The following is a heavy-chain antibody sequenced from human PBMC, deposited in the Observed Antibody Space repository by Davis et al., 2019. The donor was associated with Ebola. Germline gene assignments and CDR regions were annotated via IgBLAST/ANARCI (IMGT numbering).Heavy chain of an antibody. Sequence: GESLKISCAASGFTFSSYAMHWVRQAPGKGLEWVAVISYDGSNKYYADSVKGRFTISRDNSKNTLYLQMNSLRAEDTAVYYCAKDMPDLGEAFDIWGQGTMVTVSS. V-gene: IGHV3-30-3*01. CDR3: AKDMPDLGEAFDI. CDR1: GFTFSSYA. D-gene: IGHD3-16*01. J-gene: IGHJ3*02. CDR2: ISYDGSNK.